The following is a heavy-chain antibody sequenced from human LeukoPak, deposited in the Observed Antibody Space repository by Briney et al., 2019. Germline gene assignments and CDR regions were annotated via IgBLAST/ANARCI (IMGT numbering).Heavy chain of an antibody. CDR1: GGSISSGGYY. J-gene: IGHJ4*02. CDR2: IYYSGST. D-gene: IGHD3-22*01. Sequence: SETLSLTCTVSGGSISSGGYYWSWIRQHPGKGLEGIGYIYYSGSTYYNPSLKSRVTISVDTSKNQFSLKLSSVTAADTAVYYCARGRYYDSSGYYYFDYWGQGTLVTVSS. V-gene: IGHV4-31*03. CDR3: ARGRYYDSSGYYYFDY.